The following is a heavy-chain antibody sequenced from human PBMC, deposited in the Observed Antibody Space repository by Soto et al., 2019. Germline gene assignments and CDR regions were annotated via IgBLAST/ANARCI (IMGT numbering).Heavy chain of an antibody. Sequence: ASVNVSFKASGYAFSNNDNSWVRHVTAQGLEWMGWMNPNSGNGGYAQKFQGRATLTRDTSTSTAYLELSSLASDDTAIYYCARMATSGTLYWFGAWGQGTLVTVSS. CDR1: GYAFSNND. J-gene: IGHJ5*02. CDR2: MNPNSGNG. CDR3: ARMATSGTLYWFGA. V-gene: IGHV1-8*01.